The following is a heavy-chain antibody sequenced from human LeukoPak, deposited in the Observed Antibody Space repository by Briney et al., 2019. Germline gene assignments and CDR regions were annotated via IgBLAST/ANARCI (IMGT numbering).Heavy chain of an antibody. CDR1: GGSISTFY. CDR2: IYYSGST. V-gene: IGHV4-39*01. Sequence: SETLSLTCTVSGGSISTFYWSWIRQPPGKGLEWIGSIYYSGSTYYNPSLKSRVTISVDTSKNQFPLKLSSVTAADTAVYYCARHAGVVVAAYYFDYWGQGTLVTVSS. J-gene: IGHJ4*02. CDR3: ARHAGVVVAAYYFDY. D-gene: IGHD2-15*01.